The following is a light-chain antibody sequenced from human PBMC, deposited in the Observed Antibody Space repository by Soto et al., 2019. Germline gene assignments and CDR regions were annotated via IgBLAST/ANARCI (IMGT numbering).Light chain of an antibody. CDR1: SSDVGSYNL. Sequence: QSALTQPASVSGSPGQSITISCTGTSSDVGSYNLVSWYQQHPGKAPKLMIYEGSKRPSGVSNRFSGSKSGNTASLTISGLQAEDEADYYCCSYAGSSLSFGGGTKVTAL. J-gene: IGLJ2*01. CDR3: CSYAGSSLS. CDR2: EGS. V-gene: IGLV2-23*01.